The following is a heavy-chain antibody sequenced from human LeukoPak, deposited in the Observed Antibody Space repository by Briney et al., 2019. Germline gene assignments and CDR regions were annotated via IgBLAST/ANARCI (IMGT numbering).Heavy chain of an antibody. CDR2: IYYSGST. CDR1: GGSISSYY. D-gene: IGHD4-17*01. CDR3: ARGTGFYDYGDLFDY. Sequence: SETLSLTCTVSGGSISSYYWSWIRQPPGKGPEWIGYIYYSGSTNYNPSLKSRVTISVDTSKNQFSLKLSSVTAADTAVYYCARGTGFYDYGDLFDYWGQGTLVTVSS. J-gene: IGHJ4*02. V-gene: IGHV4-59*01.